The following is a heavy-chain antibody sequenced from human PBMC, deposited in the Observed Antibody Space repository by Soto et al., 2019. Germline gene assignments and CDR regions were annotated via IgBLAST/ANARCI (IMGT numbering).Heavy chain of an antibody. CDR2: ISSSGSTI. V-gene: IGHV3-48*03. J-gene: IGHJ4*02. CDR3: ARFIGRGSGWYRFDY. Sequence: GGSLRLSCAASGFTFSSYEMNWVRQAPGKGLEWVSYISSSGSTIYYADSVKGQFTISRDNAKNSLYLQMNSLRAEDTAVYYCARFIGRGSGWYRFDYWGQGTLVTVS. D-gene: IGHD6-19*01. CDR1: GFTFSSYE.